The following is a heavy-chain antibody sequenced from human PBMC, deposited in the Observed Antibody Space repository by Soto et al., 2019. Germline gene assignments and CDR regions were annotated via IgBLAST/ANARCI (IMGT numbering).Heavy chain of an antibody. CDR3: ARLNYGAGDAFDI. V-gene: IGHV4-59*08. CDR2: IYYSGST. Sequence: SETLSLTCTVSGGSISSYYWSWIRQPPGKGLEWIGYIYYSGSTNYNPSLKSRVTISVDTSKNQFSLKLSSVTAADTAVYYWARLNYGAGDAFDIWGQGTMVTVSS. J-gene: IGHJ3*02. CDR1: GGSISSYY. D-gene: IGHD3-10*01.